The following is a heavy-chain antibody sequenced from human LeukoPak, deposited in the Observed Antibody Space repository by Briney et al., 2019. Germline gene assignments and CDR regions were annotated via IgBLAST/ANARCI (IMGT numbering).Heavy chain of an antibody. CDR3: ARHARGSRPTAGYYMDV. CDR1: GGPISSHY. V-gene: IGHV4-4*09. D-gene: IGHD3-10*02. Sequence: SETLSLTCTVSGGPISSHYWSWIRQPPGKGLEWIGYIYTSRSTNYNPSLKSRVTISVDTSKNQFSLKLSSVTAADTAVYYCARHARGSRPTAGYYMDVWGKGTTVTVSS. J-gene: IGHJ6*03. CDR2: IYTSRST.